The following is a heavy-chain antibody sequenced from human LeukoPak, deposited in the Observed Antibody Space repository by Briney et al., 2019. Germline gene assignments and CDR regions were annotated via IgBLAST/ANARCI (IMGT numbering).Heavy chain of an antibody. CDR3: AGSSLGDAFDI. CDR1: GGSISSGGYS. D-gene: IGHD7-27*01. J-gene: IGHJ3*02. V-gene: IGHV4-30-2*02. CDR2: IYHSGST. Sequence: TSETLSLTCAVSGGSISSGGYSWSWIRQPPGKGLEWIGYIYHSGSTYYNPSLKSRVTISVDTSKNQFSLKLSSVTAADTAVYYCAGSSLGDAFDIWGQGTMVTVSS.